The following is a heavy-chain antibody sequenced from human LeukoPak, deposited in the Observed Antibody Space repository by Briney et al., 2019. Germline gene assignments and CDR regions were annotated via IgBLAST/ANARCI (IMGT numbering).Heavy chain of an antibody. J-gene: IGHJ4*02. CDR3: ARGVVGATPFDY. CDR2: IYYSGST. D-gene: IGHD1-26*01. V-gene: IGHV4-59*01. CDR1: GGSISSYY. Sequence: RPSETLSLTCTVSGGSISSYYWSWIRQPPGKGLEWIGYIYYSGSTNYNPSLKSRVTISVDTSKNQFSLKLSSVTAADTAVYYCARGVVGATPFDYWGQGTLVTVSS.